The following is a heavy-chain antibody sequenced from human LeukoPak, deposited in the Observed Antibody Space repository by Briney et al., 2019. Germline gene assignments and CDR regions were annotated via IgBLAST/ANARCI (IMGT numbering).Heavy chain of an antibody. CDR3: ARDHCSGGSCYRDYYYYYMDV. CDR2: IYTSGST. Sequence: SETLSLTCTVSGGSISSGSYYWSWIRQPAGKGLEWIGRIYTSGSTNYNPSLKSRVTISVDTSKNQFSLKLSSVTAADTAVYYCARDHCSGGSCYRDYYYYYMDVWGRGTTVTVSS. CDR1: GGSISSGSYY. J-gene: IGHJ6*03. V-gene: IGHV4-61*02. D-gene: IGHD2-15*01.